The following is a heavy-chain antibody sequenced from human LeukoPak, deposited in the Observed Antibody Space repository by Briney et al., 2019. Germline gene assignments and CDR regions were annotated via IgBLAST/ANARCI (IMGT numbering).Heavy chain of an antibody. Sequence: ASVKVSCKASGYTFTSYGISWVRQAPGQGLEWMGWISAYNGNTNYAQKLQDRVTMTTDTSTSTAYMELRSLRSDDTAVYYCAKTYYYDSSGLNAFDIWGQGTMVTVSS. CDR3: AKTYYYDSSGLNAFDI. CDR1: GYTFTSYG. V-gene: IGHV1-18*01. CDR2: ISAYNGNT. D-gene: IGHD3-22*01. J-gene: IGHJ3*02.